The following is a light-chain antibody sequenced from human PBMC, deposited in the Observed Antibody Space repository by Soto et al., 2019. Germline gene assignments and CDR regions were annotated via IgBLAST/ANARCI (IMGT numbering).Light chain of an antibody. CDR3: AAWDDSLNGRYV. J-gene: IGLJ1*01. Sequence: QSVLSQPPSASGTPVQSVSITCSGSSSHIGSNTVNWYQQLPGTAPKLLIYSNNQRPSGVPDRFSGSKSGTSASLAISGLQSEDEADYYCAAWDDSLNGRYVFGTGTKVTVL. CDR2: SNN. CDR1: SSHIGSNT. V-gene: IGLV1-44*01.